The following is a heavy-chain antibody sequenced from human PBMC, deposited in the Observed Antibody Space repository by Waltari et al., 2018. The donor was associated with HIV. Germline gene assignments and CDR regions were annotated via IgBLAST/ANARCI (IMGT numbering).Heavy chain of an antibody. CDR1: GYSFTSYW. V-gene: IGHV5-51*01. Sequence: EVQLVQSGAEVKKPGESLKISCKGSGYSFTSYWIGWVRQMPGKGLEWMGIIYPGDSDTRYSPSFQGQVTISADKSISTAYLQWSSLKASDTAMYYCATFQLYCSGGSCPEYYFDYWGQGTLVTVSS. D-gene: IGHD2-15*01. CDR2: IYPGDSDT. J-gene: IGHJ4*02. CDR3: ATFQLYCSGGSCPEYYFDY.